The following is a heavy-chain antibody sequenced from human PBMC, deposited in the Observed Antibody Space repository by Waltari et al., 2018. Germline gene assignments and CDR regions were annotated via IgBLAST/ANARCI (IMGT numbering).Heavy chain of an antibody. CDR2: ISSSSSYI. Sequence: EVQLVESGGGLVKPGGSLRLSCAASGFTFSSYSMNWVRQAPGKGLEWVSSISSSSSYIYYADSVKGRFTISRDNAKNSLYLQMNSLRAEDTAVYYCARESAYYYYMDVWGKGTTVTISS. V-gene: IGHV3-21*01. CDR1: GFTFSSYS. CDR3: ARESAYYYYMDV. J-gene: IGHJ6*03.